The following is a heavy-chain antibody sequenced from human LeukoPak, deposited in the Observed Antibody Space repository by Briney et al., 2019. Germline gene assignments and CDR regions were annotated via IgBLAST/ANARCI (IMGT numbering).Heavy chain of an antibody. J-gene: IGHJ4*02. CDR2: ISSSSSYI. D-gene: IGHD4-11*01. CDR3: ARDRTTVTTSALDY. CDR1: GFTFSSYS. Sequence: GGSLRLSCAASGFTFSSYSMNWVRQAPGKGLEWVSSISSSSSYINYADSVKGRFTISRDNAKNSLYLQMNSLRAEDTAVYYCARDRTTVTTSALDYWGQGTLVTVSS. V-gene: IGHV3-21*01.